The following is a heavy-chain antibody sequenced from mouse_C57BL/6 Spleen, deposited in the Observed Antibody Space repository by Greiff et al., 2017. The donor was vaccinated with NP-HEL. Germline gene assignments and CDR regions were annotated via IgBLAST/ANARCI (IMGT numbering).Heavy chain of an antibody. CDR1: GYTFTSYW. D-gene: IGHD1-1*01. CDR2: IDPSDSYT. CDR3: ARYYGSSYFDY. J-gene: IGHJ2*01. V-gene: IGHV1-69*01. Sequence: QVQLQQPGAELVMPGASVKLSCKASGYTFTSYWMHWVTQRPGQGLEWIGEIDPSDSYTNYNPTFKGKSTLTVDKSASTAYIQLSSLTSEDSAVYYCARYYGSSYFDYWGQGTTLTVSS.